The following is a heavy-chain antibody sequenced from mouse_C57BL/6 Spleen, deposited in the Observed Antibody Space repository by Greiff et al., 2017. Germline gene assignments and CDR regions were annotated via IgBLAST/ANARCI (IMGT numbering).Heavy chain of an antibody. Sequence: EVKLVESGGGLVKPGGSLKLSCAASGFTFSDYGMHWVRQAPEKGLEWVAYISSGSSTIYYADTVKGRFTISRDNAKNALFLQMSSLRSEDTAKYYCARARQHRVGAMDYWGQGTSVTVSS. CDR1: GFTFSDYG. CDR2: ISSGSSTI. J-gene: IGHJ4*01. CDR3: ARARQHRVGAMDY. V-gene: IGHV5-17*01. D-gene: IGHD3-2*02.